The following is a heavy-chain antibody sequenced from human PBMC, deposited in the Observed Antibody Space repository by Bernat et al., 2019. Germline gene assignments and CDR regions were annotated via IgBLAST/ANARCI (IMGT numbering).Heavy chain of an antibody. Sequence: VQLVESGGGLVQPGRSLRLSCAASGFTFSSYAMHWVRQAPGKGLEWVAVISYDGSNKYYADSVKGRFTISRDNSKNTLYLQMNSLRAEDTAVYYCARGLGGSWDYWGQGTLVTVSS. CDR1: GFTFSSYA. V-gene: IGHV3-30-3*01. CDR3: ARGLGGSWDY. D-gene: IGHD3-16*01. J-gene: IGHJ4*02. CDR2: ISYDGSNK.